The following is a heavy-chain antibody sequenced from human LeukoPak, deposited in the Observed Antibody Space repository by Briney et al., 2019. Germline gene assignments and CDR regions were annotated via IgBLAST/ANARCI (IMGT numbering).Heavy chain of an antibody. Sequence: SETLSLTCTVSGGSISNYYWSWVRQPAGKGLEWIGRIYASGSTNYHPSLQSRVTMSIDTSKNQFSLKLNSVTAADTAVYYCARGLAVAGTEDAFDIWGQGTMVTVSS. CDR2: IYASGST. CDR3: ARGLAVAGTEDAFDI. J-gene: IGHJ3*02. V-gene: IGHV4-4*07. D-gene: IGHD6-19*01. CDR1: GGSISNYY.